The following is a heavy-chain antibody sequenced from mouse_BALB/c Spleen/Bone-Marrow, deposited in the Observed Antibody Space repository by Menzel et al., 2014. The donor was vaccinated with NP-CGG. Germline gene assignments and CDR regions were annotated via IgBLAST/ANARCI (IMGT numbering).Heavy chain of an antibody. J-gene: IGHJ3*01. CDR2: IDPSDSET. D-gene: IGHD3-1*01. CDR3: ARGGYLFAY. Sequence: QVQLLQPGAELVKPGAPVKLSCKASGYTFTSYWMNWVKQRPGRGLEWIGRIDPSDSETHYNQKFKDKATLTVDKSSSTAYIQFSSLTSEDSAVYYCARGGYLFAYWGQGTLVTVSA. CDR1: GYTFTSYW. V-gene: IGHV1-69*02.